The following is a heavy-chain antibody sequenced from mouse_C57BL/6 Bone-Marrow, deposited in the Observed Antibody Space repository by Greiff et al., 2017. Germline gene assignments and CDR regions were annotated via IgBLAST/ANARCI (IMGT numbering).Heavy chain of an antibody. Sequence: QVQLQQSGAELARPGASVKLSCKASGYTFTSYGISWVKQRTGQGLEWIGEIYPRSGNTYYNEKFKGKATLTADKSSSTAYMGLRGLTSEDSAVYVCARGITTVVAPDYWGKGTTLTVSS. CDR2: IYPRSGNT. CDR1: GYTFTSYG. D-gene: IGHD1-1*01. J-gene: IGHJ2*01. CDR3: ARGITTVVAPDY. V-gene: IGHV1-81*01.